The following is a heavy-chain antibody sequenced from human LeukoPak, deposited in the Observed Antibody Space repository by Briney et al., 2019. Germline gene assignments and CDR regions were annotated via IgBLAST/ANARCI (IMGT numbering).Heavy chain of an antibody. V-gene: IGHV3-15*01. CDR1: GFTFSNAW. CDR2: IKRKTDGGTT. CDR3: TTDSVTARRDDAFDI. Sequence: PGGYLRLSCAASGFTFSNAWMSWVRQAPGKGLEWVGRIKRKTDGGTTDYAAPVKGRFTISRDDSKNMLYLQMNSLKNEDTAVYYCTTDSVTARRDDAFDIWGQGTVTVSS. J-gene: IGHJ3*02. D-gene: IGHD2-21*02.